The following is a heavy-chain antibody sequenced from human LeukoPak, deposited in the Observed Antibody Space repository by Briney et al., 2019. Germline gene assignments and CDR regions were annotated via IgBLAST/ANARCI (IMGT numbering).Heavy chain of an antibody. Sequence: GRSLRLSCAASGFTFSSYGMHWVRQAPGKGLEWVAVIWYDGSNKYYADSVKGRFTISRDNSKNTLYLQMNSLRAEDTAVYYCARDHPPFLIPYSSGWYPESGAFDIWGQGTMVTVSS. D-gene: IGHD6-19*01. CDR1: GFTFSSYG. CDR3: ARDHPPFLIPYSSGWYPESGAFDI. CDR2: IWYDGSNK. J-gene: IGHJ3*02. V-gene: IGHV3-33*01.